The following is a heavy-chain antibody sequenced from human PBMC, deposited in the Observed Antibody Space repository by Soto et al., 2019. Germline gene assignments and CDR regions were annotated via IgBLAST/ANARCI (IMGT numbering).Heavy chain of an antibody. CDR3: ARERAVAGFDY. D-gene: IGHD6-19*01. V-gene: IGHV1-8*01. CDR2: MNPNSGNT. J-gene: IGHJ4*02. Sequence: QVQLVQSGAEVKKPGASVKVSCKASGYTFTSYDINWVRQATGQGLEWMGWMNPNSGNTGNAQKLQGRVTMTTNTSMSTAYMELSSLRTEETAVYYCARERAVAGFDYWGQGTLVTVSS. CDR1: GYTFTSYD.